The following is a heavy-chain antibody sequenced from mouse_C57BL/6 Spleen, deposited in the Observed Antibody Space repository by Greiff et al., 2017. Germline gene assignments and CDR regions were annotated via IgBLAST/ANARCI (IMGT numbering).Heavy chain of an antibody. Sequence: EVMLVESGGGLVKPGGSLKLSCAASGFTFSSYAMSWVRQTPEKRLEWVETISDGGSYTYYPDNVKGRFTISRDNAKNNLYLQMSHLKSEDTAMYYCAREKGYYYGSSPDYWGQGTTLTVSS. V-gene: IGHV5-4*01. CDR1: GFTFSSYA. CDR3: AREKGYYYGSSPDY. D-gene: IGHD1-1*01. CDR2: ISDGGSYT. J-gene: IGHJ2*01.